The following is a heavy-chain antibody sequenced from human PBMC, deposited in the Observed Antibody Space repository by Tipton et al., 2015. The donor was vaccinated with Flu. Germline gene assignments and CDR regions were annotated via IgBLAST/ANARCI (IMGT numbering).Heavy chain of an antibody. Sequence: SLRLSCVASGFTFSSYSMTWVRQAPGKGLEWVSSISPRSDYIYYSDSVEGRFTISRDNAKNSLDLQLDGLRAEDTAVYYCARQPPQTPQSLVTFYDYWGQGTLVTVSS. V-gene: IGHV3-21*01. D-gene: IGHD2/OR15-2a*01. CDR3: ARQPPQTPQSLVTFYDY. J-gene: IGHJ4*02. CDR2: ISPRSDYI. CDR1: GFTFSSYS.